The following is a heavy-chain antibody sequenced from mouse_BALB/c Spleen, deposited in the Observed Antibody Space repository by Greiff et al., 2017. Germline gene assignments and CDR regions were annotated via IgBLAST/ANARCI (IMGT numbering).Heavy chain of an antibody. CDR1: GFSLTSYG. Sequence: VQLVESGPGLVAPSQSLSITCTVSGFSLTSYGVHWVRQPPGKGLEWLGVIWAGGSTNYNSALMSRLSISKDNSKSQVFLKMNSLQTDDTAMYYWASYDYVAYWGQGTLVTVSA. CDR2: IWAGGST. V-gene: IGHV2-9*02. J-gene: IGHJ3*01. D-gene: IGHD2-4*01. CDR3: ASYDYVAY.